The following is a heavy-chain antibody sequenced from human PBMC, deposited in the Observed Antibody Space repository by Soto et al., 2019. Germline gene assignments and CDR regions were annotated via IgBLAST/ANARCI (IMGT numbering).Heavy chain of an antibody. Sequence: EVQLVESGGGLVQPGGSLRLSCAASGFTVSTKYMSWVRQAPGKGLEWVSVIYSGGSTFYADSVRGRFTISRDNAKNTVNLQMNSLRAEDTAVYYCARDPWAADYWCQGTLVTVSS. J-gene: IGHJ4*02. V-gene: IGHV3-66*01. CDR1: GFTVSTKY. CDR2: IYSGGST. CDR3: ARDPWAADY. D-gene: IGHD3-16*01.